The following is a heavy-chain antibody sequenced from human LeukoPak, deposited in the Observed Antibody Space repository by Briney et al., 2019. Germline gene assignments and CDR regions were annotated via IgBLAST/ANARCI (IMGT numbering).Heavy chain of an antibody. V-gene: IGHV3-23*01. Sequence: PGGSLRLSCAASGFIFSNYAMTWVRQAPGKGLQWVSTITSGGNTYYADSVKGRFTISRDNSKNTLYLQMNSLRAEDTAVYYCARGYSYGYADGYYFDYWGQGTLVTVSS. CDR3: ARGYSYGYADGYYFDY. CDR2: ITSGGNT. D-gene: IGHD5-18*01. CDR1: GFIFSNYA. J-gene: IGHJ4*02.